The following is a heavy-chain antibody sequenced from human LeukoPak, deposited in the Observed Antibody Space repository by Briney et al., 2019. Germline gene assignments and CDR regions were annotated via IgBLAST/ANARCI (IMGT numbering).Heavy chain of an antibody. V-gene: IGHV4-34*01. CDR2: INHSGST. CDR3: ARADSSGYYLDY. J-gene: IGHJ4*02. CDR1: GGSFSGYY. Sequence: SETLSLTCAVYGGSFSGYYWSWIRQPPGKGLEWIGEINHSGSTNYNPSLKSRVTISVDTSKNQFSLKLSSVTAADTAVYYCARADSSGYYLDYWGQGTLVTVSS. D-gene: IGHD3-22*01.